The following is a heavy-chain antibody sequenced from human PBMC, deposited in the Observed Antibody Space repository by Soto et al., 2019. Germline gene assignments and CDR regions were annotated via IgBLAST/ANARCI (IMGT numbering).Heavy chain of an antibody. J-gene: IGHJ4*02. CDR1: GFTFSSYG. CDR3: AREGQLGSFDY. CDR2: IWYDGSNK. D-gene: IGHD1-26*01. Sequence: QVQLVESGGGGVQPGRSLRLSCAASGFTFSSYGMHWVRQAPGKGLEWVAVIWYDGSNKYYADSVKGRFTISRDNSKNTLYLQMNSLRAEDTAVYYCAREGQLGSFDYWGQGTLVTVSS. V-gene: IGHV3-33*01.